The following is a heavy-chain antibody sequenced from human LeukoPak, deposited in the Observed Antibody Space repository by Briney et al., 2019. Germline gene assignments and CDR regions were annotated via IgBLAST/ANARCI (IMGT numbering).Heavy chain of an antibody. D-gene: IGHD2-2*01. J-gene: IGHJ4*02. CDR1: GGSISSGGYP. CDR3: ARGAGVDCSSTSCYVEKFDY. V-gene: IGHV4-30-2*01. Sequence: PSQTLSLTCALSGGSISSGGYPWSSIRQPPGKGLEWIGYIYHSGSTYYNPSLKSRVTISVARSKNQFSLKLSSVPAADTAVYYCARGAGVDCSSTSCYVEKFDYWGQGTLVTVSS. CDR2: IYHSGST.